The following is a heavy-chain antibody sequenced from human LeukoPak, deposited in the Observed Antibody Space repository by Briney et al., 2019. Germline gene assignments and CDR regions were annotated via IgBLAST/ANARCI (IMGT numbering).Heavy chain of an antibody. Sequence: SETLSLTCTVSGGSISSYYWSWIRQPPGKGLEWIGYIHYSGSTHYNPSLKSRVTISVDTSKNQVSLKLRSVTAADTAVYYCARHGFDPVQNVAHWYFDLWGRGTLVTVSS. CDR3: ARHGFDPVQNVAHWYFDL. V-gene: IGHV4-59*01. CDR2: IHYSGST. D-gene: IGHD3-10*01. J-gene: IGHJ2*01. CDR1: GGSISSYY.